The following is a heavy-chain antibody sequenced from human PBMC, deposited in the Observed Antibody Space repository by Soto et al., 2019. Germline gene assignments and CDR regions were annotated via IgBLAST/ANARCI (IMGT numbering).Heavy chain of an antibody. CDR3: ERGGSGYTWFNEF. D-gene: IGHD3-22*01. J-gene: IGHJ4*02. V-gene: IGHV1-69*01. CDR1: GGLFSSYP. Sequence: QEQLVQSGAEVKKTGSSVKVYCKASGGLFSSYPISWLRQVPGQGLEWMGGIIPVFQTAYYTQRFQGRVTIPADESTNTAYMELSSLRSEDTAIYYCERGGSGYTWFNEFWGQGTLVTVSS. CDR2: IIPVFQTA.